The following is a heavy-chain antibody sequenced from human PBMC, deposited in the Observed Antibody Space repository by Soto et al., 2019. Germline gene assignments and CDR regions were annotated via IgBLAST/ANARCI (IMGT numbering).Heavy chain of an antibody. CDR2: IYYSGST. J-gene: IGHJ6*02. CDR3: ARDHHCYGSGYYYYGMDV. D-gene: IGHD3-10*01. Sequence: VQLQESGPGLVKPSQTLSLTCTVSGGSISSGGYYWSWIRQHPGKGLEWIGYIYYSGSTYYNQSLKSRVNISVDTSKNQFTLKLSSVTAADTAVYYCARDHHCYGSGYYYYGMDVWGQGTTVTVSS. CDR1: GGSISSGGYY. V-gene: IGHV4-31*03.